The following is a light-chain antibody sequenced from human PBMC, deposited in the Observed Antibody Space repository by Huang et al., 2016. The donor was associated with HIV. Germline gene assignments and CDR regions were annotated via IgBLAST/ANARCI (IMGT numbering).Light chain of an antibody. CDR1: HDINTD. Sequence: EILLTQSPATLSLSPGEKATLSCRASHDINTDLAWYQQKRGQAPRLLIYDASYRATDIPARFRGSGSGTNFTLTINNLEPEDFAVYFCQQRSNWPPFTFGPGTKVDVK. V-gene: IGKV3-11*01. CDR2: DAS. CDR3: QQRSNWPPFT. J-gene: IGKJ3*01.